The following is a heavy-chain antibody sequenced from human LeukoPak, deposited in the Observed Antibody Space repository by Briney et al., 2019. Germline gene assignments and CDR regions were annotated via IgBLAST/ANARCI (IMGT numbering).Heavy chain of an antibody. D-gene: IGHD4-17*01. Sequence: GESLKISCKGSGYTFSNYWIGWVRQMPGKGLEYLGITYPGDSDTKYSPAFEGHITISVDKSITTAYLQWSSLKASDTAMYYCARPDDNADYILSYWGQGTLVTVSS. J-gene: IGHJ1*01. CDR1: GYTFSNYW. V-gene: IGHV5-51*01. CDR2: TYPGDSDT. CDR3: ARPDDNADYILSY.